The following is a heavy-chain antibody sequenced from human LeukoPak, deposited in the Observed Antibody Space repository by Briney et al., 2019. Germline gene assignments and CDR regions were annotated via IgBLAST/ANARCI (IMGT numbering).Heavy chain of an antibody. CDR2: IYYSGST. D-gene: IGHD3-9*01. V-gene: IGHV4-39*01. CDR1: GSSISSSSYY. Sequence: SETLSLTCTVSGSSISSSSYYWGWIRQPPGKGLEWIGSIYYSGSTYYNPSLKSRVTISVDTSKNQFSLKLSSVTAADTAVYYCARRRRDILTGYYVFDYWGQGTLVTVSS. J-gene: IGHJ4*02. CDR3: ARRRRDILTGYYVFDY.